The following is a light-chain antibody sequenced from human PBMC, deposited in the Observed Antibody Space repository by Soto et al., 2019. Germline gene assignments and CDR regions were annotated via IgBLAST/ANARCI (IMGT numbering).Light chain of an antibody. V-gene: IGKV1-5*03. CDR1: QSIRSW. CDR3: QQYISYRA. J-gene: IGKJ1*01. Sequence: DIQMTQSPSTLSASVGDRVTITCRASQSIRSWLAWYQQKPGKAPKLLIYKASSLESGVPSRFSGSGSGTEFTLTISSLQPDDFATYYCQQYISYRAFGQGTKVDIK. CDR2: KAS.